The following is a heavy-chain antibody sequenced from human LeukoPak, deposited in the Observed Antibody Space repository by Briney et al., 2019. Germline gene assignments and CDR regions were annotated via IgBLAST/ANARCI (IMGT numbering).Heavy chain of an antibody. J-gene: IGHJ6*02. CDR2: MNPNSGNT. V-gene: IGHV1-8*01. CDR3: ARIRGYYYGMDV. CDR1: GYTFTSYD. Sequence: GASVKVSCKASGYTFTSYDINWVRQATGQGLEWMGWMNPNSGNTGYAQKFQGRVTMTRNTSISTAYMELSSLRSEDTAVYYCARIRGYYYGMDVWGQGTTVTVSS. D-gene: IGHD3-3*01.